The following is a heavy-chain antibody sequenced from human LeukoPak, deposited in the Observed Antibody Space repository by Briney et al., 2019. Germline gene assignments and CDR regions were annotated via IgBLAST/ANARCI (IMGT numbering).Heavy chain of an antibody. CDR1: GFTFSSYA. CDR2: ISYDGSNK. V-gene: IGHV3-30-3*01. Sequence: PGGSLRLSCAASGFTFSSYAMSWVRQAPGKGLEWVAVISYDGSNKYYADSVKGRFTIYRDNSKSTLSLQMNSLRVEDTAVYYCAKDLDSSGLWDTSYWGQGTLVTVSS. D-gene: IGHD3-22*01. CDR3: AKDLDSSGLWDTSY. J-gene: IGHJ4*02.